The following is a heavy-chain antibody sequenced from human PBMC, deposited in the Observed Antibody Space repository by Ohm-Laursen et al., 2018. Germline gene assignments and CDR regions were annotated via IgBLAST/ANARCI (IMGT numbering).Heavy chain of an antibody. CDR3: ARELAYYDSSGLDAFDI. J-gene: IGHJ3*02. CDR2: IYYSGST. CDR1: SVSISSYY. Sequence: SETLSLTCAVSSVSISSYYWTWIRQPPGKGLEWIGYIYYSGSTNYSPSLRSRVTISLDTPKNQFSLKLSSVTAADTAVYYCARELAYYDSSGLDAFDIWGQGTMVTVSS. D-gene: IGHD3-22*01. V-gene: IGHV4-59*01.